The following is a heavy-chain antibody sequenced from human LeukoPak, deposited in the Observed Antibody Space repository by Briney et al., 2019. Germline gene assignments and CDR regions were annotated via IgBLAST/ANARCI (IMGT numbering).Heavy chain of an antibody. Sequence: ASVKVSCKASGYTFTGYYMHWVRQAPGQGLEWMGWINPNSGGTNYAQKFQGWFTMTRDTSISTAYMELSRLRSDDTAVYYCARSLMTTVTRGAFDIWGQGTMVTVSS. CDR2: INPNSGGT. D-gene: IGHD4-17*01. J-gene: IGHJ3*02. V-gene: IGHV1-2*04. CDR3: ARSLMTTVTRGAFDI. CDR1: GYTFTGYY.